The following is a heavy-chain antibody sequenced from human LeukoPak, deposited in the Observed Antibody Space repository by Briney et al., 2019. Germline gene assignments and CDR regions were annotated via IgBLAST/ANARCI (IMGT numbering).Heavy chain of an antibody. D-gene: IGHD3-10*01. J-gene: IGHJ5*02. Sequence: PSETLSLTRTVSGGSISSYYWSWIRQPPGKGLEWIGYIYYIGSTNYNPSLKSRVTISVDTSKNQFSLKLSSVTAADTAVYYCARVGAYNWFDPWGQGTLVTVS. V-gene: IGHV4-59*01. CDR1: GGSISSYY. CDR3: ARVGAYNWFDP. CDR2: IYYIGST.